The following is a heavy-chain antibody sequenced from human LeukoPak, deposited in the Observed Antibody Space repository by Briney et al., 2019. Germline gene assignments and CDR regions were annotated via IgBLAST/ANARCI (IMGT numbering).Heavy chain of an antibody. V-gene: IGHV3-23*01. CDR3: ATFGVIVRNDYLDY. CDR2: ITANGDAT. J-gene: IGHJ4*02. CDR1: GFIFRSYA. D-gene: IGHD3-3*01. Sequence: GGSLRLSCVGSGFIFRSYAVTWVRQAPGKGLEWVSSITANGDATYYADSVKGRFTISRDNSKNTLYLQMSSLRAEGTAVYYCATFGVIVRNDYLDYLGRGALVAVSS.